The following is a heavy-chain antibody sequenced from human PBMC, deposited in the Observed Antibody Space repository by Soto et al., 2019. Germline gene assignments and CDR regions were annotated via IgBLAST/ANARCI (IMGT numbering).Heavy chain of an antibody. CDR1: GYTFTDYY. D-gene: IGHD3-16*02. V-gene: IGHV1-8*02. CDR3: ARGRRYDYVWGSYRWDNDAFDI. CDR2: INPNSGNT. Sequence: ASVKVSCKASGYTFTDYYLHWVRQAPGQGLEWMGWINPNSGNTGYAQKFQGRVTMTRNTSISTAYMELSSLRSEDTAVYYCARGRRYDYVWGSYRWDNDAFDIWGQGTVVTVS. J-gene: IGHJ3*02.